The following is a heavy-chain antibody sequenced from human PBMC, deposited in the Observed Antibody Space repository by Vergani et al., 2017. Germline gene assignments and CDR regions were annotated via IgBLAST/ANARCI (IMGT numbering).Heavy chain of an antibody. CDR1: GFTFSSCA. Sequence: EVQLLESGGGLVQPGGSLRLSCAASGFTFSSCAMSWVRQAPGKGLEWVSAISGSGGSTYYADSVKGRFTISRDNSKNTLYLQMNSLRAEDTAVYYCAKDQVILLWFGELNRGRDAFDIWGQWTMVTVSS. D-gene: IGHD3-10*01. V-gene: IGHV3-23*01. CDR3: AKDQVILLWFGELNRGRDAFDI. J-gene: IGHJ3*02. CDR2: ISGSGGST.